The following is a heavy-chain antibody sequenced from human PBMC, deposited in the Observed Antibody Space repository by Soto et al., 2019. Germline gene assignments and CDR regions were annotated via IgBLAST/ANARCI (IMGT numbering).Heavy chain of an antibody. V-gene: IGHV1-69*02. CDR1: GGTFSSYT. CDR3: ASENDFWSGSGQTPSTYVLDF. D-gene: IGHD3-3*01. CDR2: IIPILGIA. Sequence: SVKVSCKASGGTFSSYTISWVRQAPGQGLEWMGRIIPILGIANYAQKFQGRVTITADKSTSTAYMELSSLRSEDTAVYYCASENDFWSGSGQTPSTYVLDFSGQGSSVIVSS. J-gene: IGHJ6*02.